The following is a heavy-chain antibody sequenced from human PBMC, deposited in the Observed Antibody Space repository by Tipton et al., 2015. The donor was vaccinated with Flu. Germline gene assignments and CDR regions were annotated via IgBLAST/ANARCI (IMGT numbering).Heavy chain of an antibody. D-gene: IGHD2-2*01. CDR1: GYTFTGHY. CDR3: TSRSTREEGAFEV. J-gene: IGHJ3*01. V-gene: IGHV1-2*02. Sequence: QLVQSGAEVKKPGASMKVSCRASGYTFTGHYMNWVRQAPGQGLEYMGWINPNSGDTKYVQKFQGRVTMTRDTSINTAYMELTSLRNDETAVYYCTSRSTREEGAFEVWGQATMVTVSS. CDR2: INPNSGDT.